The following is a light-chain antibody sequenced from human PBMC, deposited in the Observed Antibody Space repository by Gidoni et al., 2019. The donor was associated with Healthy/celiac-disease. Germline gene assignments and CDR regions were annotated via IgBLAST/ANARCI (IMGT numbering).Light chain of an antibody. Sequence: DIQMTQSPSSLSAFVGDRVTITCRASQSISSYLNWYQQKPGKAPKLLIYAASSLQSGVPSRFSGSGSGTDFTLTISSLQPEDFATYYCQQSYSTPWTFXQXTKVEIK. CDR3: QQSYSTPWT. CDR2: AAS. V-gene: IGKV1-39*01. J-gene: IGKJ1*01. CDR1: QSISSY.